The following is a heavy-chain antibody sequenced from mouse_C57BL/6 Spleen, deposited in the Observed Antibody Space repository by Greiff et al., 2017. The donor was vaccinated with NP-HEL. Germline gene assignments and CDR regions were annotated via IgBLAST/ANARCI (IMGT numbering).Heavy chain of an antibody. Sequence: EVMLVESGGGLVKPGGSLKLSCAASGFTFSSYAMSWVRQTPEKRLEWVATISDGGSYTYYPDNVKGRFTISRDNAKNNLYLQMSHLKSEDTAMYYCAREEGWFAYWGQGTLVTVSA. CDR3: AREEGWFAY. J-gene: IGHJ3*01. V-gene: IGHV5-4*01. CDR2: ISDGGSYT. CDR1: GFTFSSYA.